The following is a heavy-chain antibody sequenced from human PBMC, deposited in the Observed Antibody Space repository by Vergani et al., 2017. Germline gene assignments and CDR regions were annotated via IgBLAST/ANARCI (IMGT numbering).Heavy chain of an antibody. CDR1: GYIFTTYW. D-gene: IGHD5-12*01. CDR2: IYPDDSDT. Sequence: EVQLVQSEAEVRKPGESLKISCKGSGYIFTTYWIAWVRQMPGRGLEWMGIIYPDDSDTRYSPSFQGQVTISVDKSISAAYLHWSSLKASDTAIYYCTRAYTGYDPFDYWGQGTLVTVSS. CDR3: TRAYTGYDPFDY. V-gene: IGHV5-51*01. J-gene: IGHJ4*02.